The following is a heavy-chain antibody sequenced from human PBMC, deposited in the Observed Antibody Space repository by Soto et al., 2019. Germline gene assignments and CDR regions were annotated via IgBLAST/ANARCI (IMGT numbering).Heavy chain of an antibody. CDR1: GFTFSSYG. V-gene: IGHV3-30*18. J-gene: IGHJ4*02. Sequence: QVQLVESGGGVVQPGRSLRLSCAASGFTFSSYGMHWVRQAPGKGLEWVAVISYDGSNKYYADSVKGRFTISRDNSKNTLYLQMNSLRAEDTAVYYCAKAGYSYGFDYWGQGTLVNVSS. CDR2: ISYDGSNK. D-gene: IGHD5-18*01. CDR3: AKAGYSYGFDY.